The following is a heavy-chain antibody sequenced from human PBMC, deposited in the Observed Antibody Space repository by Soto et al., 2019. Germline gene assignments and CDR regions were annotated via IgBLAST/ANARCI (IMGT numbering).Heavy chain of an antibody. D-gene: IGHD6-19*01. CDR3: AGTSQQWLALNWFDP. Sequence: HPGGSLRLSCAASDFAFSTFWMNWVRQAPGKGLEWVANIKQDGTEKYYVDSVKGRFTISRDNTKNSLYLQMNSLRAEDTAVYYCAGTSQQWLALNWFDPWGQGTLVTVSS. V-gene: IGHV3-7*01. CDR1: DFAFSTFW. CDR2: IKQDGTEK. J-gene: IGHJ5*02.